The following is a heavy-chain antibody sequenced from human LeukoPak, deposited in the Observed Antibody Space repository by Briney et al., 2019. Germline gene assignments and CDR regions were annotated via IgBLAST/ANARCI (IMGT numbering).Heavy chain of an antibody. D-gene: IGHD3-3*01. J-gene: IGHJ4*02. CDR2: INNDGSST. CDR3: TRGRYYFEY. CDR1: GFTFSTYW. V-gene: IGHV3-74*01. Sequence: PGGSLRLSCAASGFTFSTYWMHWVRQAPGKGLVWVSRINNDGSSTSYADSVKGRLTISRDNAKNTLYLQMDNLRAEDTAVYYCTRGRYYFEYWGQGTLVTVSS.